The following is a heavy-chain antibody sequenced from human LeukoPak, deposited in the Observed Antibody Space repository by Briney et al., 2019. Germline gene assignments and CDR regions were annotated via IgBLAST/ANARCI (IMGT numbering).Heavy chain of an antibody. J-gene: IGHJ4*02. CDR3: AKGLALGVYDSSGYFDY. CDR1: GFTFSSNW. CDR2: ISGSGGST. D-gene: IGHD3-22*01. Sequence: GGSLRLSCAASGFTFSSNWMYWVRQAPGKGLEWVSAISGSGGSTYYADSVKGRFTISRDNSKNTLYLQMNSLRAEDTAVYYCAKGLALGVYDSSGYFDYWGQGTLVTVSS. V-gene: IGHV3-23*01.